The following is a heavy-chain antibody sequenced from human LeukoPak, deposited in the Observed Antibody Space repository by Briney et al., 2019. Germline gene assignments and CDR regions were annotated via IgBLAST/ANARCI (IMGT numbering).Heavy chain of an antibody. V-gene: IGHV3-11*04. Sequence: GGSLRLSCAASGFTFSDYYMSWIRQAPGKGLEWVSYISSSGSTIYYADSVKGRFTISRDNAKNSLYLQMNSLRAEDTAVYYCARARSYYDILTGYYGWFDPWGQGTLVTVSS. CDR3: ARARSYYDILTGYYGWFDP. J-gene: IGHJ5*02. CDR2: ISSSGSTI. CDR1: GFTFSDYY. D-gene: IGHD3-9*01.